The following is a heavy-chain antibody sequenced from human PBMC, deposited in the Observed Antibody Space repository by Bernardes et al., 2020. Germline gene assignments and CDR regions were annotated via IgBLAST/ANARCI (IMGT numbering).Heavy chain of an antibody. J-gene: IGHJ3*02. D-gene: IGHD2-15*01. CDR2: INPSGGST. V-gene: IGHV1-46*01. Sequence: ASVKVSCKASGYTFTSYYMHWVRQAPGQGLEWMGIINPSGGSTSYAQKFQGRVTMTRDTSTSTVYMELSSLRSEDTAVYYCARSPRNNCSGGSCYGGAFDIWGQGTMVTVSS. CDR3: ARSPRNNCSGGSCYGGAFDI. CDR1: GYTFTSYY.